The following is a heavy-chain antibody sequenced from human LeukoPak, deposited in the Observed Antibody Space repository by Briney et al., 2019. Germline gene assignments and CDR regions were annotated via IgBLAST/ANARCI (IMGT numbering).Heavy chain of an antibody. V-gene: IGHV4-39*01. CDR2: IYYSGST. CDR1: GGSISSSSYY. J-gene: IGHJ3*02. Sequence: SETLSLTCTVSGGSISSSSYYWGWIRQPPGKGLEWIGSIYYSGSTYYNPSLKSRVTISVDTSKNQFSLKLSSVTAADTAVYYCARLSSFYDSSGPSPFDAFDIWGQGTMVTVSS. D-gene: IGHD3-22*01. CDR3: ARLSSFYDSSGPSPFDAFDI.